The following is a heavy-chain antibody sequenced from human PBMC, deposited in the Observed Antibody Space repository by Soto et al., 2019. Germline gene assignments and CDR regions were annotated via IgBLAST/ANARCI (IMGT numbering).Heavy chain of an antibody. J-gene: IGHJ4*02. CDR3: ARGGERYGDYDY. D-gene: IGHD4-17*01. CDR1: GGSFSGYY. V-gene: IGHV4-34*01. CDR2: INHSGST. Sequence: SETLSLTCAVYGGSFSGYYWSWIRQPPGKGLEWIGEINHSGSTNYNPSLKSRVTISVDTSKNQFSLKLSSVTAADTAVYYCARGGERYGDYDYWGQGTLVTVSS.